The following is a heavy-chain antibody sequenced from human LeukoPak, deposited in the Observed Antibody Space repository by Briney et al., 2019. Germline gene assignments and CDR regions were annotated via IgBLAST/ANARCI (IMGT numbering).Heavy chain of an antibody. CDR1: GFTFSSYS. Sequence: PGGSLRLSCAASGFTFSSYSMNWVRQAPGKGLEWVSSINSSSSYIYYADSMKGRFTISRDNAKNTLYLQMNSLISEDTAVYYCARIHSNYPFDIWGQGTMVTVSS. D-gene: IGHD4-11*01. V-gene: IGHV3-21*01. CDR3: ARIHSNYPFDI. CDR2: INSSSSYI. J-gene: IGHJ3*02.